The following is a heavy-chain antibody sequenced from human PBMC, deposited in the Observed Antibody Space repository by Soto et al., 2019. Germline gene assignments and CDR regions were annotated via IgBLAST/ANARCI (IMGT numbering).Heavy chain of an antibody. Sequence: GSLRLSCAASGFTFSSYGMHWVRQAPGKGLEWVAVISYDGSNKYYADSVKGRFTISRDNSKNTLYLQMNSLRAEDTAVYYCAKDLGGYPLYYFDYWGQGTLVTVSS. CDR2: ISYDGSNK. J-gene: IGHJ4*02. CDR3: AKDLGGYPLYYFDY. CDR1: GFTFSSYG. V-gene: IGHV3-30*18. D-gene: IGHD3-16*02.